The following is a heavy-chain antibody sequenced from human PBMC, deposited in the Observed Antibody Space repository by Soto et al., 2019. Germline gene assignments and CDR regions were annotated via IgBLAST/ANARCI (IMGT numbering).Heavy chain of an antibody. D-gene: IGHD3-22*01. J-gene: IGHJ4*02. CDR1: GGSFSGYY. CDR3: ARGPEYYYGGSGSVDY. CDR2: INHGGST. Sequence: QVQLQQWGAGLLKPSETLSLTCAVYGGSFSGYYWSWIRQPPGKGLEWIGEINHGGSTNYNPSLKSQVTMSLDTSKNQFSLKLTSVTAADTSVYYCARGPEYYYGGSGSVDYWGRGTLVTVSS. V-gene: IGHV4-34*01.